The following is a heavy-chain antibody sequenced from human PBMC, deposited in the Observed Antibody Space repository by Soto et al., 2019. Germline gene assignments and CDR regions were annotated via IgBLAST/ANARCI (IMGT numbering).Heavy chain of an antibody. CDR2: ISPYTGNT. J-gene: IGHJ6*02. Sequence: QVQLVQSGDEVKKPGASVKVSCKASGYIFVNYGIAWVRQAPGQGLEWMGWISPYTGNTDSATKVQGRLTMTTDTSTSTAYMDLGRLTSDDTAVYYYVMVDNYVTPTPQDVWGQGTTVTVSS. D-gene: IGHD3-16*01. CDR3: VMVDNYVTPTPQDV. CDR1: GYIFVNYG. V-gene: IGHV1-18*01.